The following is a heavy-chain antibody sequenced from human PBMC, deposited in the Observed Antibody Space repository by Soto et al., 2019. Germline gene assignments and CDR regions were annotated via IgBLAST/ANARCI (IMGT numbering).Heavy chain of an antibody. CDR1: GFTFSSYG. Sequence: GGSLRLSCAASGFTFSSYGMHWVRQAPGKGLEWVAVIWYDGSNKYYADSVKGRFTISRDNSKNTLYLQMNSLRAEDTAVYYCAKDRAPYSSSWYISWDYWGQGTLVTVSS. D-gene: IGHD6-13*01. V-gene: IGHV3-33*06. J-gene: IGHJ4*02. CDR2: IWYDGSNK. CDR3: AKDRAPYSSSWYISWDY.